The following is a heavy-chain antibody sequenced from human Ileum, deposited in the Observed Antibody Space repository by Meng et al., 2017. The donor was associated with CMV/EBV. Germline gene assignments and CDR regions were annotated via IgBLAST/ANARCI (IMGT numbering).Heavy chain of an antibody. J-gene: IGHJ5*02. V-gene: IGHV4-39*01. CDR3: VRHRFGTGSNNWFDP. D-gene: IGHD3-10*01. CDR1: GGSISGSMYY. CDR2: IYYNEQT. Sequence: SGGSISGSMYYWGWIRQPPVRGLEWIASIYYNEQTYFNPSLRSRVAVSVDTSKNQISLKLTSMTAADTAVYYCVRHRFGTGSNNWFDPWGQGTLVTVSS.